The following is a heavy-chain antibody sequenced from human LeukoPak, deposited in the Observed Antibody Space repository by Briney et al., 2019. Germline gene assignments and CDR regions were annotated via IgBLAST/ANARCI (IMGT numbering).Heavy chain of an antibody. CDR1: GFTFSSYG. V-gene: IGHV3-21*01. D-gene: IGHD2-21*02. CDR3: ARDGRCGGDCYAS. Sequence: GGSLRLSCAASGFTFSSYGMTWVRQAPGKGLEWVSIISSSSSYIYYADSVKGRFTISRDNAKNALYLQMNSLRVEDTAVYYCARDGRCGGDCYASWGQGTLVTVSS. J-gene: IGHJ4*02. CDR2: ISSSSSYI.